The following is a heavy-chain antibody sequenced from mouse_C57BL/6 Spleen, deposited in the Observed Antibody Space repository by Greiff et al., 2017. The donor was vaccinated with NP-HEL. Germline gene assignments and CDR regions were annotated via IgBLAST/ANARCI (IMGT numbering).Heavy chain of an antibody. V-gene: IGHV3-6*01. Sequence: VQLQQSGPGLVKPSQSLSLTCSVTGYSITSGYYWNWIRQFPGNKLEWMGYISYDGSNNYNPSLKNRISITRDTSKNQFFLKLNSVTTEDTATYYCARIYYYGSSPLWYAMDYWGQGTSVTVSS. CDR1: GYSITSGYY. J-gene: IGHJ4*01. D-gene: IGHD1-1*01. CDR2: ISYDGSN. CDR3: ARIYYYGSSPLWYAMDY.